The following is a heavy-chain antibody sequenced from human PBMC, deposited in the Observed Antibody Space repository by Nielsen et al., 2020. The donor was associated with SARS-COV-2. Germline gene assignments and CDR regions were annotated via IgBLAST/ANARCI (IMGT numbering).Heavy chain of an antibody. D-gene: IGHD3-22*01. CDR1: GFTFSDYY. V-gene: IGHV3-11*05. CDR3: ARDGDYDSSDYR. Sequence: GGSLRLSCAASGFTFSDYYMSWIRQAPGKGLEWVSYISSSSSYTNYADSVKGRFTISRDNAKNSLYLQMNSLRAEDTAVYYCARDGDYDSSDYRWGQGTLVTVSS. J-gene: IGHJ4*02. CDR2: ISSSSSYT.